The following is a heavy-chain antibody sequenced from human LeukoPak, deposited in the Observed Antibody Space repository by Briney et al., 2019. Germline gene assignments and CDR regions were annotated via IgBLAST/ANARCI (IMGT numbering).Heavy chain of an antibody. Sequence: SGGSLRLSCAASGFTFSNAWMSWVRQAPGKGLEWVGRIKSKTDGGTTDYAAPVKGRFTISRDDSKNTLYLQMNSLKTEDTAVYYCTTVWPPSHGGYYFDYWGQGTLVTVSS. CDR1: GFTFSNAW. D-gene: IGHD2-21*01. CDR2: IKSKTDGGTT. CDR3: TTVWPPSHGGYYFDY. J-gene: IGHJ4*02. V-gene: IGHV3-15*01.